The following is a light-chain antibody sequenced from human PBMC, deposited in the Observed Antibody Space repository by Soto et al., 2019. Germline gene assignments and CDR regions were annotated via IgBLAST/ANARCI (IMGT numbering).Light chain of an antibody. CDR1: QSVSNSY. V-gene: IGKV3-20*01. CDR2: GAS. Sequence: IVLTQSPGTLSLSPGERVTLSCRASQSVSNSYLAWYQQKPGQAPRLLIYGASSRATGIPDRFSGSGSGTDFTLTISRLEPEDFAVYYCQQYVSSPWTFGQGTKVEIK. CDR3: QQYVSSPWT. J-gene: IGKJ1*01.